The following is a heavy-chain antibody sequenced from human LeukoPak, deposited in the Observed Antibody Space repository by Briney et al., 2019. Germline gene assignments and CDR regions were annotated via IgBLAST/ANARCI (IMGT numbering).Heavy chain of an antibody. J-gene: IGHJ4*02. CDR2: ISGDGGRT. Sequence: AGGSLRLSCAASGFTFDEYAKHWVRQAPGKGLEWVSLISGDGGRTHYADSVKGRFTISRDNSKNSLYLQMNSLRTEDTALYYCAKDGVYYDSSGYCDYWGQGTLVTVSS. CDR1: GFTFDEYA. V-gene: IGHV3-43*02. CDR3: AKDGVYYDSSGYCDY. D-gene: IGHD3-22*01.